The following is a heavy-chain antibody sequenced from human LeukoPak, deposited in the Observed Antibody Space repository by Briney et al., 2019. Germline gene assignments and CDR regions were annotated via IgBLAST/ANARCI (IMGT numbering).Heavy chain of an antibody. V-gene: IGHV3-9*01. CDR3: ARSRLGSPLAY. CDR1: GFTFGDYA. Sequence: PGGSLRLSCAASGFTFGDYAMHWVRQAPGKGLEWVSGISWNSGSIGYADPVKGRFTISRDNAKNSLYLQMHSLRDEDTAIYYCARSRLGSPLAYWGEGTLVTVSS. J-gene: IGHJ4*02. CDR2: ISWNSGSI. D-gene: IGHD3-9*01.